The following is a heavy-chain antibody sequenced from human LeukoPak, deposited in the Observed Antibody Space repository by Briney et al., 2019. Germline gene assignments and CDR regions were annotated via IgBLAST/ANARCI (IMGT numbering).Heavy chain of an antibody. Sequence: ASVKVSCKASGYDFTNHHVHWMRQAPGQGLEWMGISYASAGDTRFARKFQGRVTMTRDTSTTTVYMDLTTLRSEDTAVYYCARLVSVDSVLRYFDWLSSRGWFDPWGQGTLVTVSS. V-gene: IGHV1-46*01. J-gene: IGHJ5*02. D-gene: IGHD3-9*01. CDR1: GYDFTNHH. CDR3: ARLVSVDSVLRYFDWLSSRGWFDP. CDR2: SYASAGDT.